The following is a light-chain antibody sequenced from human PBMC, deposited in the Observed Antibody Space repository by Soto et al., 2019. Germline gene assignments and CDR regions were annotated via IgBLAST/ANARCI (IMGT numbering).Light chain of an antibody. V-gene: IGKV3-20*01. CDR1: QSVASTY. CDR2: GAS. CDR3: QQYGNSPPFT. J-gene: IGKJ3*01. Sequence: DIVLTQSPGTLSLSPGERATLSCRASQSVASTYLAWYQQKPGQAPRLLIYGASSRATGIPDRFSGSGSGTDVALTISRLEPGVFAVYYCQQYGNSPPFTFGPGTKVDI.